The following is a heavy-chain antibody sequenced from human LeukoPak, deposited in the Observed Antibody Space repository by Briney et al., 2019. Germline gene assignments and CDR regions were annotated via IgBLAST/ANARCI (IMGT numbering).Heavy chain of an antibody. V-gene: IGHV3-23*01. CDR3: ATSRGYSGYESSDFDY. CDR1: GFTFSSYA. D-gene: IGHD5-12*01. Sequence: GGSLRLSCAASGFTFSSYAMSWVRQAPGKGLEWVSAISGSGGSTYYADSVKGRFTISRDNSKNTLYLQMNSLRADDTAVYYCATSRGYSGYESSDFDYWGQGTLVTASS. J-gene: IGHJ4*02. CDR2: ISGSGGST.